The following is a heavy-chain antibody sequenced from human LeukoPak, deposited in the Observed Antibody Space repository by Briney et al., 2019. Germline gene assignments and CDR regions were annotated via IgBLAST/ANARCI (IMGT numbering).Heavy chain of an antibody. D-gene: IGHD3/OR15-3a*01. CDR3: ARDPIGHYGMDV. Sequence: SETLSITCTVSGGSISSYYWSWIRQPPGKGLEWIGYIYYSGSTNHNPSLKSRVTISVDTSKNQFSLKLSSVTAADTAVYYCARDPIGHYGMDVWGQGTTVTVSS. V-gene: IGHV4-59*01. CDR1: GGSISSYY. CDR2: IYYSGST. J-gene: IGHJ6*02.